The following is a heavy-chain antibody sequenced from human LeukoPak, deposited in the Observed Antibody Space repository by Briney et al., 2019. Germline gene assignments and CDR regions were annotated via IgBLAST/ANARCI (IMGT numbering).Heavy chain of an antibody. D-gene: IGHD3-22*01. CDR1: GYTFTSYW. J-gene: IGHJ6*03. CDR2: IYPGDSDT. V-gene: IGHV5-51*01. CDR3: ARLSYDSSDFHYMDV. Sequence: GESLKISCEGSGYTFTSYWIGWVRQMPGKGLEWMGIIYPGDSDTRYSPSFKGQVTISADKSISTAYLQWSSLKASDTAIYYCARLSYDSSDFHYMDVWGKGTTVTISS.